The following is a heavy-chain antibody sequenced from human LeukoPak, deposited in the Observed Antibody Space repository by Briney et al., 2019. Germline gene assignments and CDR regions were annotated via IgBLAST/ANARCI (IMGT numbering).Heavy chain of an antibody. CDR1: GYSFTSYW. J-gene: IGHJ4*02. CDR2: IYPGDSDT. CDR3: ARHPYSSGYYSESAFDY. D-gene: IGHD3-22*01. V-gene: IGHV5-51*01. Sequence: GESLKISRKGSGYSFTSYWIGWVRQMPGKGLEWMGIIYPGDSDTRYSPSFQGQVTISADKSISTAYLQWSSLKASDTAMYDCARHPYSSGYYSESAFDYWGQGTLVTVSS.